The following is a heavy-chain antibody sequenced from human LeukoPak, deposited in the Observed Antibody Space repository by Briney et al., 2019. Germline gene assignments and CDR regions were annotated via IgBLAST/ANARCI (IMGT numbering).Heavy chain of an antibody. CDR2: SRNKANGHTT. J-gene: IGHJ4*02. CDR1: GFTFSSYA. V-gene: IGHV3-72*01. Sequence: GGSLRLSCAASGFTFSSYAMSWVRQAPGKGLEWVGRSRNKANGHTTEYAASVKGRFTISRDDSKNSLYLQMNSLKAEDTAVYYCARGEVGYCARTTCYGFDHWGQGSLVIVSS. D-gene: IGHD2-2*01. CDR3: ARGEVGYCARTTCYGFDH.